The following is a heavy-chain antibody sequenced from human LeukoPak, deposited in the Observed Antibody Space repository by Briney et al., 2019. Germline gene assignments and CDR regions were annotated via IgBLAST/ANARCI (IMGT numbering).Heavy chain of an antibody. J-gene: IGHJ4*02. CDR2: ISAHSGNT. CDR3: AGDIPPVQHLD. V-gene: IGHV1-18*01. Sequence: AAVKVPCRASGDTFTNYGNRWVRHPPGQGVEWMVWISAHSGNTNYIQKFQDGVTMPTDTSTSTAYMNLASLRPHDTVVYFGAGDIPPVQHLDWGQGTPVTVSS. D-gene: IGHD1-1*01. CDR1: GDTFTNYG.